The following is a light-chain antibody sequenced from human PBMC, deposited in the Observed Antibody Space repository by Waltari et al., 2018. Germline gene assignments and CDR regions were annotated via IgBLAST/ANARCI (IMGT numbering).Light chain of an antibody. J-gene: IGKJ3*01. CDR2: GAS. CDR3: QQYNNWPPVFT. Sequence: EIVLTQSPATLSVSPGERATLSCRSRHSMSNNLAWYQQKPGQAPRLLIYGASARATGIPARFSGSGSGTEFTITISSLQSEDFAIYYCQQYNNWPPVFTFGPGTKVDF. V-gene: IGKV3-15*01. CDR1: HSMSNN.